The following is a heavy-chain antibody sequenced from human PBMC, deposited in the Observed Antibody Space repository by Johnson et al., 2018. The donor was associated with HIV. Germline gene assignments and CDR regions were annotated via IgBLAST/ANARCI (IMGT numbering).Heavy chain of an antibody. CDR2: ISSSGSTI. V-gene: IGHV3-11*04. CDR3: AKEGGELLLEAFDI. J-gene: IGHJ3*02. Sequence: QVQLVESGGGLVKPGGSLRLSCAASGFTFSDYYMSWIRQAPGKGLEWLSYISSSGSTIYYVDSVKGRFTISRDNSKNTLYLQMNSLRPEDTAVYYCAKEGGELLLEAFDIWGQGTMVIVSS. CDR1: GFTFSDYY. D-gene: IGHD1-26*01.